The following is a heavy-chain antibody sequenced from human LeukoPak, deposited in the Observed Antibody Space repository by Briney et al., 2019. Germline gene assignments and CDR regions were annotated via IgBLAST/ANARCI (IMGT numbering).Heavy chain of an antibody. J-gene: IGHJ4*02. D-gene: IGHD6-13*01. Sequence: SETLSLTCTVSGGSISSGGYYWSWIRQPPGKGLEWIGEINHSGITDYNPSLKSRVTMSLDTSKSHFSLKVSSVTAADTAVYYCARGRSAAGGVYFDYWGQGTLVTVSS. V-gene: IGHV4-39*02. CDR3: ARGRSAAGGVYFDY. CDR2: INHSGIT. CDR1: GGSISSGGYY.